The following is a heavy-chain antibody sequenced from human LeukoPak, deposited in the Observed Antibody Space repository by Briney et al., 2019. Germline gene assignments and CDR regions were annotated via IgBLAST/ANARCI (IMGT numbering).Heavy chain of an antibody. V-gene: IGHV3-30*18. D-gene: IGHD6-13*01. CDR1: GFTFSSYG. J-gene: IGHJ4*02. CDR3: AKAQLGQQLVLPDDY. Sequence: PGRSLRLSCAASGFTFSSYGMHWVRQAPGKGLEWVAVISYDGSNKYYADSVKGRFTISRGNSKNTLYLQMNSLRAEDTAVYYCAKAQLGQQLVLPDDYWGQGTLVTVSS. CDR2: ISYDGSNK.